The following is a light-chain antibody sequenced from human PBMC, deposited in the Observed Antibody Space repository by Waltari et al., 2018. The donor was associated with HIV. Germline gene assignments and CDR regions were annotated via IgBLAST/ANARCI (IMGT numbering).Light chain of an antibody. V-gene: IGLV1-47*01. CDR1: SSHIGRNY. Sequence: HSVLTQPPSASGTPGQRVTISCSGSSSHIGRNYVYWHQQLPGTAPKLHIYRNNQRPSGVRDGFSGSKSGTSASLAINGLGSEDEADYYCAAWNDSLSGYVFGTGTKVTV. CDR2: RNN. CDR3: AAWNDSLSGYV. J-gene: IGLJ1*01.